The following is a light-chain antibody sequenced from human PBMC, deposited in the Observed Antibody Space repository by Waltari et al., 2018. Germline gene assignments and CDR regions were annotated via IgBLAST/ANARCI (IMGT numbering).Light chain of an antibody. CDR3: QQYYGPPYT. Sequence: DIVMIQFPDYLAVSMGERATIKCKFRQSVVDRSNNENYLAWYQQKPGQPPKLLIYWASNRESGVPDRFSGSGSGTDFTLTITSLQAEDVALYYCQQYYGPPYTFGQGTKLEIK. CDR2: WAS. CDR1: QSVVDRSNNENY. V-gene: IGKV4-1*01. J-gene: IGKJ2*01.